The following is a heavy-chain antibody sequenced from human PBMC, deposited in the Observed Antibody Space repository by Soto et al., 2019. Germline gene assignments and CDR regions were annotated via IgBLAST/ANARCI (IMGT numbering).Heavy chain of an antibody. Sequence: EVQLVESGGGLVQPGGSLRLSCAASGFTFSSYWMSWVRQAPGKGLEWVANIKQDGSEKYYVDSVKGRFTISRDNAKNSLYLQMNSLRAEDTAVYYCARATGYCSGGSCYYYYGMDVWGLGTTVTVSS. CDR3: ARATGYCSGGSCYYYYGMDV. J-gene: IGHJ6*02. D-gene: IGHD2-15*01. V-gene: IGHV3-7*01. CDR1: GFTFSSYW. CDR2: IKQDGSEK.